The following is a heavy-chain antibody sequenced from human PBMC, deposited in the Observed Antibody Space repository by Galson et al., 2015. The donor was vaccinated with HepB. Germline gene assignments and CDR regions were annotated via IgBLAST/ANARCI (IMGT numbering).Heavy chain of an antibody. CDR3: ERDSGRPGQFWYFDL. CDR2: INPKRGGT. V-gene: IGHV1-2*02. J-gene: IGHJ2*01. D-gene: IGHD5-24*01. CDR1: GYTFSAYF. Sequence: SVKVSCKAYGYTFSAYFLHWVRQAPGQRPQWLGFINPKRGGTEYAQNFQGRITMTRDAATDTVYMELRSLTSDDTAFYYCERDSGRPGQFWYFDLWGRGSLVTVSS.